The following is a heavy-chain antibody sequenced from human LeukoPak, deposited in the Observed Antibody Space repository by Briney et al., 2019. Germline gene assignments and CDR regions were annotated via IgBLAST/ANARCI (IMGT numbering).Heavy chain of an antibody. CDR2: IYSGGST. J-gene: IGHJ3*02. CDR1: GFTVSSNY. Sequence: GGSLRLSCAASGFTVSSNYMSWVRQAPGKGLEWVSVIYSGGSTYYADSVKGRFTISRHNSKNTLYLQMNSLRAEETAVYYCARXTYYYDSSGYNDAFDIWGQGTMVTVSS. CDR3: ARXTYYYDSSGYNDAFDI. D-gene: IGHD3-22*01. V-gene: IGHV3-53*04.